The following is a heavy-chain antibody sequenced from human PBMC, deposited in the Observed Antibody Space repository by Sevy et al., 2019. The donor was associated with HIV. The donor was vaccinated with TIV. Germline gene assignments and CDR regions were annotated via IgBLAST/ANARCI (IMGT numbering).Heavy chain of an antibody. CDR2: ISSSSSYI. V-gene: IGHV3-21*01. D-gene: IGHD2-2*01. Sequence: LGGSLRLSCAASGFTFSSYSMNWVRQAPGKGLEWVSSISSSSSYIYYADSVKGRFTISRDNAKNSLYLQMNSLRAEDTAVYYCARGALGIVVVPAAATYWGQGTLVTVSS. CDR3: ARGALGIVVVPAAATY. CDR1: GFTFSSYS. J-gene: IGHJ4*02.